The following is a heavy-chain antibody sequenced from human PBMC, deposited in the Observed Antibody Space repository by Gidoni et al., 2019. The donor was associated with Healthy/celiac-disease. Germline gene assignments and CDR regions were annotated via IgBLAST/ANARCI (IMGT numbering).Heavy chain of an antibody. V-gene: IGHV4-34*01. CDR1: GWSFSGSY. D-gene: IGHD1-1*01. CDR2: INHSGST. CDR3: ARDQNWNYGMDV. J-gene: IGHJ6*04. Sequence: VQLQQWGAGLLKPSETLSLTCAVYGWSFSGSYWSWIRQPPGKGLEWIGEINHSGSTNYNPSLKSRVTISVDTSKNQFSLKLSSVTAADTAVYYCARDQNWNYGMDVWGKGTTVTVSS.